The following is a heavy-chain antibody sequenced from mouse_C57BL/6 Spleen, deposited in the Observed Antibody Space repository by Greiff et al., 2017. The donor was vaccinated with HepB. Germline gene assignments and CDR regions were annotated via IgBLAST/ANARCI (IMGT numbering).Heavy chain of an antibody. CDR1: GYSITSGYY. CDR3: ARDSPYVYAMDY. D-gene: IGHD1-1*01. V-gene: IGHV3-6*01. J-gene: IGHJ4*01. CDR2: ISYDGSN. Sequence: EVKLMESGPGLVKPSQSLSLTCSVTGYSITSGYYWNWIRQFPGNKLEWMGYISYDGSNNYNPSLKNRISITRDTSKNQFFLKLNSVTTEDTATYYCARDSPYVYAMDYGGQGTSVTVSS.